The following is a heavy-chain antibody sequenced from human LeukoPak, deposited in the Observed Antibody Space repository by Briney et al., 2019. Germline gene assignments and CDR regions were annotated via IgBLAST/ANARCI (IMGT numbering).Heavy chain of an antibody. CDR1: GGSISSGGYS. CDR3: ARAPLGDPVAGYFDL. CDR2: IYYSGST. J-gene: IGHJ2*01. D-gene: IGHD3-16*01. V-gene: IGHV4-61*08. Sequence: ASETLSLTCAVSGGSISSGGYSWSWIRQPPGKGLEWIGYIYYSGSTNYNPSLKSRVTISVDTSKNQFSLKLSSVTAADTAVYYCARAPLGDPVAGYFDLWGRGTLVTVSS.